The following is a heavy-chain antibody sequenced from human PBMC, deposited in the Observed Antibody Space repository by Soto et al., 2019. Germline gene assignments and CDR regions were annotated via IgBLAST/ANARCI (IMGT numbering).Heavy chain of an antibody. V-gene: IGHV3-23*01. CDR2: ISGGGDTT. CDR3: AKGRGGSGSLTPRVDF. Sequence: EVQLLESGGGLVQPGGSLRLSCAASGFTFNNYAMTWVRQAPGKGLEWVSAISGGGDTTSYADSVKGRFTVSRDGPNNTLYLQMSSLRAEDTALYYCAKGRGGSGSLTPRVDFWGQGTLVTVSS. CDR1: GFTFNNYA. J-gene: IGHJ4*02. D-gene: IGHD3-10*01.